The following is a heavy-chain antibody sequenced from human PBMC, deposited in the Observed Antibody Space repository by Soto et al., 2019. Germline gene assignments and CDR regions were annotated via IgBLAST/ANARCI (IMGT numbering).Heavy chain of an antibody. CDR2: IDGNNEK. J-gene: IGHJ4*02. CDR3: ARTMPAAGTFDY. V-gene: IGHV2-70*04. D-gene: IGHD6-13*01. Sequence: SGPTLVNPTQTLTLTFTFSGLSFITFLGRGSWIRQPPGQALEWLARIDGNNEKYYTTSLKTRLTISKDNSKNQVVLTMTNMDPVDTGTYYCARTMPAAGTFDYWGQGALVTVSS. CDR1: GLSFITFLGR.